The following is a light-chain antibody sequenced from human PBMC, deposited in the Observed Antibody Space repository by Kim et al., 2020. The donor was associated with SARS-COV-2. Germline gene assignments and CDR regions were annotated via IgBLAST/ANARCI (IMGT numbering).Light chain of an antibody. J-gene: IGLJ3*02. V-gene: IGLV2-14*04. CDR2: DVS. CDR1: SSDIGGYNY. CDR3: SSYENNRSWV. Sequence: GQSNTIPCNGTSSDIGGYNYVSWYRQEPGKAPKLMIYDVSKRPSGVSNRLSGSKSGTTASLTISGLQAEDEADYFCSSYENNRSWVFGGGTKVTVL.